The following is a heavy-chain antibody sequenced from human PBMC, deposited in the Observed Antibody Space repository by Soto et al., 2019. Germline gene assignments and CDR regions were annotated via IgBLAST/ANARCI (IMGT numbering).Heavy chain of an antibody. CDR2: INAGNGYT. V-gene: IGHV1-3*01. D-gene: IGHD3-3*02. J-gene: IGHJ1*01. CDR3: ARRGEDIALIQH. Sequence: ASVKVSCKTSGYTFTTSAMHWVRQAPGQRLEWMGYINAGNGYTKYSQKFQGRVTITRDTSASTVYMEVSSLKSEDTAVYYCARRGEDIALIQHWGQGTLVTVSS. CDR1: GYTFTTSA.